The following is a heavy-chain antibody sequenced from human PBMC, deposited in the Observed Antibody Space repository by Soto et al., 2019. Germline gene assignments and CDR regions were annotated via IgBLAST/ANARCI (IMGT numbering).Heavy chain of an antibody. CDR1: GFTFRGYA. CDR3: AKFFVETGGSSGWPWTFHY. J-gene: IGHJ4*02. CDR2: ISGSGGTT. D-gene: IGHD6-25*01. V-gene: IGHV3-23*01. Sequence: EVQLLESGGGLVQPGRSLRLSCAASGFTFRGYAMSGVRQAPGKGLEWVSAISGSGGTTYNAASVKGRFTISRDNSKNTLFLQMNSLRAEDTAVYYCAKFFVETGGSSGWPWTFHYWGQGTLVTVSS.